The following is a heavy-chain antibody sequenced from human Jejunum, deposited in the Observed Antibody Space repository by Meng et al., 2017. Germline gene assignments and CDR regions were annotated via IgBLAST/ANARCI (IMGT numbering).Heavy chain of an antibody. Sequence: GESLKISCKGSGYSFTSYWIAWVRQMPGTGLEWMGIIFPGDSDARYSPSFQGQVTISADKSTTTAYLQWSSLKAADTAMYDCARKGKDNNNIYYFDYWGQGTLVTVSS. CDR1: GYSFTSYW. V-gene: IGHV5-51*01. CDR2: IFPGDSDA. J-gene: IGHJ4*02. CDR3: ARKGKDNNNIYYFDY. D-gene: IGHD1-14*01.